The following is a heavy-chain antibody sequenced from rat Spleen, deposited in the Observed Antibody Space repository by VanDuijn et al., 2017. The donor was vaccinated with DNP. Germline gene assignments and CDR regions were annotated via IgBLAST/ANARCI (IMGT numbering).Heavy chain of an antibody. V-gene: IGHV1-43*01. J-gene: IGHJ1*01. Sequence: QVQLQQSGAELAKPGSSVXXXCKASGYTFNSXXIGWXXQTXXQGLEXIGXXNTGSXGTNYNEKFKGKATLTVDKSSSTAFMQLSSLTPDDSAVYYCSRRRLPDWYLDFWGPGTMVTVSS. CDR1: GYTFNSXX. D-gene: IGHD1-4*01. CDR2: XNTGSXGT. CDR3: SRRRLPDWYLDF.